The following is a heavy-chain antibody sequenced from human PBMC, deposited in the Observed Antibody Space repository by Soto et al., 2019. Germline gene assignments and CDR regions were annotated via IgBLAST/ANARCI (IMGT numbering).Heavy chain of an antibody. CDR3: ARQYDFWSGSGWFDP. CDR1: GGSINNDNYY. Sequence: QLQLQESGPGLVKPSETLSLTCTVSGGSINNDNYYWGWIRQPPGKGLEWIGIIFYNGFTYYSPSLKSRVTISVDTSKNQFSLKLTSVTAADTAVYYCARQYDFWSGSGWFDPWGQGTLVTVSS. V-gene: IGHV4-39*01. CDR2: IFYNGFT. D-gene: IGHD3-3*01. J-gene: IGHJ5*02.